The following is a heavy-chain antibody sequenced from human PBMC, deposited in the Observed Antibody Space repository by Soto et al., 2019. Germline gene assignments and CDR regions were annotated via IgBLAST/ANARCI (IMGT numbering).Heavy chain of an antibody. CDR1: GFTSSSYG. CDR3: AKVAGGCSGGSCYSEVLIGDY. V-gene: IGHV3-30*18. D-gene: IGHD2-15*01. J-gene: IGHJ4*02. Sequence: QVQLVESGGGVVQPGRSLRLSCAASGFTSSSYGMHWVRQAPGKGLEWVAVISYDGSNKYYADSVKGRFTISRDNSKNTLYLQMNSLRAEDTAVYYCAKVAGGCSGGSCYSEVLIGDYWGQGTLVTVSS. CDR2: ISYDGSNK.